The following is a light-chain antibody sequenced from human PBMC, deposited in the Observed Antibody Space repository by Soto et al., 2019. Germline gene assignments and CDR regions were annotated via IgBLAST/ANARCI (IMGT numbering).Light chain of an antibody. V-gene: IGKV1-39*01. CDR1: QSISSY. CDR3: QQSYTTPLT. Sequence: DIQMTQSPSSLSAFVGDRVTITCRASQSISSYLNWYQQKPGKAPNLLISAASTLEGGVQSRFSGSGSGAYFTLTISCQPHEDFATYDYQQSYTTPLTFGQGTKVEI. J-gene: IGKJ1*01. CDR2: AAS.